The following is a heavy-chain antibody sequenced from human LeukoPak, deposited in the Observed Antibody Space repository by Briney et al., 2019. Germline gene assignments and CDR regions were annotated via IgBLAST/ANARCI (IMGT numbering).Heavy chain of an antibody. D-gene: IGHD3-22*01. CDR2: IFYSGST. J-gene: IGHJ3*02. Sequence: SGTLSLTCAVSGGSIRSSNWWSWVRQPPGKRLEWIGNIFYSGSTYYSPSLKSRVTISLDTSRNQFSLKLNSVTAADTAVYYCAKSNGYGLIDIWGQGTMVTVSS. CDR1: GGSIRSSNW. CDR3: AKSNGYGLIDI. V-gene: IGHV4-4*02.